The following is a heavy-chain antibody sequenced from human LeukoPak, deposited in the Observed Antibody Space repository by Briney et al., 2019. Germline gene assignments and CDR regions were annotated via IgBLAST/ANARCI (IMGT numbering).Heavy chain of an antibody. CDR2: INPNSGGT. J-gene: IGHJ6*03. CDR3: AFSSYYLQGNYYYMDV. V-gene: IGHV1-2*02. D-gene: IGHD1-26*01. CDR1: GYTFTGYY. Sequence: GSSVTVSCKASGYTFTGYYMHWLRQAPAQGLEWMGWINPNSGGTNYAQNLQGRVTMTTDTSKSTVYMELRSLRSDDTAVYYCAFSSYYLQGNYYYMDVWGKGTTVTVSS.